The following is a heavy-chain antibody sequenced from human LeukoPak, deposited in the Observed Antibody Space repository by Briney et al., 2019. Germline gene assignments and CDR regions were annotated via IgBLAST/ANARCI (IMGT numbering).Heavy chain of an antibody. CDR1: GFTVSSNY. CDR2: VYSGGST. D-gene: IGHD1-26*01. V-gene: IGHV3-66*01. CDR3: AREGKGSYYFDY. J-gene: IGHJ4*02. Sequence: GGSLRLSCAASGFTVSSNYMSWVRQAPGKGLEWVSVVYSGGSTFYADSVKGRFTISRDNSKNTLYLQVNSLRVEDTAVYYCAREGKGSYYFDYWGQGTLVTVSS.